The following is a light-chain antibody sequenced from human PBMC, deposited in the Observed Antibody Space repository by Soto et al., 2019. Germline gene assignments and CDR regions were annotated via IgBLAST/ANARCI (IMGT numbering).Light chain of an antibody. V-gene: IGKV1-9*01. CDR3: KQLFDSPIT. J-gene: IGKJ5*01. CDR2: AAS. Sequence: TQSPATLSVSPGERVTLSCRASQSVSSDLAWYQVKPGKAPKLLIYAASALESGVPSRFSATVSGTEFSLTITSMQNEELATYYCKQLFDSPITFGQGTRREI. CDR1: QSVSSD.